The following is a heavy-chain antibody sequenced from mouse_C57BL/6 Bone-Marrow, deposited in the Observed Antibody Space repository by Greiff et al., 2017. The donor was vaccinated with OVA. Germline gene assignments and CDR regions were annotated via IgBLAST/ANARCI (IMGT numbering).Heavy chain of an antibody. CDR1: GYTFTSYG. CDR2: IYPRSGNT. V-gene: IGHV1-81*01. CDR3: ARFRPAWFAY. J-gene: IGHJ3*01. Sequence: VQLQQSGAELVRPGASVKLSCKASGYTFTSYGISWVKQRTGQGLEWIGEIYPRSGNTYYNEKFKGKATLTADKSSSTAYMELRSLTSEDSAVYFCARFRPAWFAYWGQGTLVTVSA.